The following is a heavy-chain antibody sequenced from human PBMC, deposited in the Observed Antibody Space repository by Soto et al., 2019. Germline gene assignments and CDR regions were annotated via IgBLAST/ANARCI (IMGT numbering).Heavy chain of an antibody. CDR2: IYYSGST. J-gene: IGHJ5*02. CDR3: ARSAQGWEWFDP. D-gene: IGHD1-26*01. CDR1: GCSISSGDYY. V-gene: IGHV4-30-4*01. Sequence: QVQLQEAGPGLVKPSQTLSLTCTVSGCSISSGDYYWSWIRQPPGKGLEWIGYIYYSGSTYYNTSLKSRVTISVDTSKNQCSLKLSSVTAADTAVYYCARSAQGWEWFDPWGQGTLVTVSS.